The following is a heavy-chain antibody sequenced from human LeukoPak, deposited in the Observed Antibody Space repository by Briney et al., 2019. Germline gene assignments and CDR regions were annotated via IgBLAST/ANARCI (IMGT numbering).Heavy chain of an antibody. D-gene: IGHD6-19*01. J-gene: IGHJ4*02. CDR3: ARGPIAVAGTADY. Sequence: GGSLRLSCAASGFTFSSYWMHWVRQAPGKGLMWVSRINSDGSITNYADSVKGRFTISRDNAKNTLYLQMNSLRAEDTAVYYCARGPIAVAGTADYWGQGTLVTVSS. CDR2: INSDGSIT. V-gene: IGHV3-74*01. CDR1: GFTFSSYW.